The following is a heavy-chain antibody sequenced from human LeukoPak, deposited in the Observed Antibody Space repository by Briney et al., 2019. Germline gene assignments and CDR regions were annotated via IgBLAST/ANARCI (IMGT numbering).Heavy chain of an antibody. Sequence: SETLSLTRAVYGGSFSGYYWSWIRQPPGKGLEWIGEINHSGSTNYNPSLKSRVTISVDTSKNQFSLKLSSVTAADTAVYYCARSDDFWSGYYTGYFDLWGRGTLVTVSS. CDR2: INHSGST. D-gene: IGHD3-3*01. J-gene: IGHJ2*01. CDR1: GGSFSGYY. CDR3: ARSDDFWSGYYTGYFDL. V-gene: IGHV4-34*01.